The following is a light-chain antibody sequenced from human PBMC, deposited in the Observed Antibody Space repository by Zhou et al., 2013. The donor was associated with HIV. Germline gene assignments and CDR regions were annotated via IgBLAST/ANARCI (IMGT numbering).Light chain of an antibody. CDR1: QGITNY. V-gene: IGKV1-16*01. CDR3: QQYKIYPLT. Sequence: DIQMTQSPSTLSAYVGDRVTINCRASQGITNYVGWYQQKAGRVPKLLIYAASSLQSGVPSRFSGSGSGTDFTLTISNLQPEDIATYYCQQYKIYPLTFGGGTKVEIK. J-gene: IGKJ4*01. CDR2: AAS.